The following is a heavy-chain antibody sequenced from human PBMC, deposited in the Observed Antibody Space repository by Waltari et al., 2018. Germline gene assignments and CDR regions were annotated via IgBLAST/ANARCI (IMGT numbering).Heavy chain of an antibody. Sequence: QVQLVESGGGMVQPGGSLRLSCAASGFTFSSYGIHWVRQAPGKGVEWVAFIQSDGTNKYYADSVKGRFTITRDNSKNTLYLQVNSLRAEDTAVFYCAKADCRSTSCYGNMDVWGKGTTVTVSS. CDR2: IQSDGTNK. CDR1: GFTFSSYG. CDR3: AKADCRSTSCYGNMDV. V-gene: IGHV3-30*02. J-gene: IGHJ6*03. D-gene: IGHD2-2*01.